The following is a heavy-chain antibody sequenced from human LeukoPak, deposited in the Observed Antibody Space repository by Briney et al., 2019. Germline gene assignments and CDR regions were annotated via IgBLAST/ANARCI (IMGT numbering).Heavy chain of an antibody. CDR2: INHSGST. V-gene: IGHV4-34*01. CDR1: GGSFSGYY. Sequence: SETLSLTCAVYGGSFSGYYWSWIRQPPGKGLEWIGGINHSGSTNYNPSLKSRVTISVDTSKNQFSLKLSSVTAADTAVYYCARGPPQYDSSGYYLVWFDPWGQGTLVTVSS. D-gene: IGHD3-22*01. J-gene: IGHJ5*02. CDR3: ARGPPQYDSSGYYLVWFDP.